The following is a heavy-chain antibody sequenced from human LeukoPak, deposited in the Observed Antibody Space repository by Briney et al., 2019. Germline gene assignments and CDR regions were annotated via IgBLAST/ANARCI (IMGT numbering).Heavy chain of an antibody. D-gene: IGHD3-16*02. CDR3: ARDLTFGGVIVMENWFDP. Sequence: GGSLRLSCAASGFTFSSYSMNWVRQAPGKGLEWVSSISSSSSYIYYADSVKGRFTISRDNAKNSLYLQMNSLRAEDTAVYYCARDLTFGGVIVMENWFDPWGQGTLVTVSS. V-gene: IGHV3-21*01. CDR2: ISSSSSYI. CDR1: GFTFSSYS. J-gene: IGHJ5*02.